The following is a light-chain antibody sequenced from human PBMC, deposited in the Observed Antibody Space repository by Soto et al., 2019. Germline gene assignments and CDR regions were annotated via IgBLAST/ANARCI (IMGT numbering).Light chain of an antibody. V-gene: IGKV3-11*01. J-gene: IGKJ1*01. Sequence: EIVLTQSPASLSVSPGERATLSYRASQSASNYLAWYQQKPGQAPRLLIYDASNRVTGIPARFSGSGSGTDFTLTTSSLEPEDFAVYYCQQRSNWPRISFAQGTKVDIK. CDR1: QSASNY. CDR3: QQRSNWPRIS. CDR2: DAS.